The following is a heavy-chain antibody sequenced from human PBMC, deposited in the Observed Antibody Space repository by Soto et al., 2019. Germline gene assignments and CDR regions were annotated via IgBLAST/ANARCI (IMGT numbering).Heavy chain of an antibody. CDR3: ARVGVYCSGGSCYPDAFDI. J-gene: IGHJ3*02. D-gene: IGHD2-15*01. CDR2: TYYRSKWYN. CDR1: GDSVSSNSAA. V-gene: IGHV6-1*01. Sequence: SQTLSLTCAISGDSVSSNSAAWNWIRQSPSRGLEWLGRTYYRSKWYNDYAVSVKSRITINPDTSKNQFSLQLNSVTPEDTAVYYCARVGVYCSGGSCYPDAFDIWGQGTMVTVSS.